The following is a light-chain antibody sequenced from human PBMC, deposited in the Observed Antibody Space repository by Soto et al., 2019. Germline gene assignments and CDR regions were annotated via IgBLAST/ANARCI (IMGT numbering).Light chain of an antibody. V-gene: IGKV3-15*01. CDR2: GAS. J-gene: IGKJ4*01. Sequence: ETVMTQSPATLSVSPGEGATLSCRASHSVSSNLAWYQQKPGQTPRLLVYGASIRATGMSARFSGSGSGTECTLTISCLQSEDFALYYCQEYNNWPHTFGGGTRVVIK. CDR3: QEYNNWPHT. CDR1: HSVSSN.